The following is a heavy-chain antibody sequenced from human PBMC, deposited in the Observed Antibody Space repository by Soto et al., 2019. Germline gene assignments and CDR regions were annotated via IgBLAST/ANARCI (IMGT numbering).Heavy chain of an antibody. J-gene: IGHJ5*01. V-gene: IGHV4-4*02. Sequence: QVHLQESGPGLVAPSGTLSLTCTLSGGSVRAPDWWNWVRQSPDKGLEWIAEVHISGHSNYNPSLRSRVSVSIYSSKNQFYLNLKSVTAADTAIYYCARVRQGCSANNCYFDPWGQGTQVTISS. CDR2: VHISGHS. CDR3: ARVRQGCSANNCYFDP. CDR1: GGSVRAPDW. D-gene: IGHD1-1*01.